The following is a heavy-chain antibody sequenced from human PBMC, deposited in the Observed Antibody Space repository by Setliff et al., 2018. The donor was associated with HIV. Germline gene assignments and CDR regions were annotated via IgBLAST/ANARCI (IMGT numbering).Heavy chain of an antibody. CDR2: IYPGDSDT. D-gene: IGHD6-25*01. CDR3: ARRRDGFIDY. J-gene: IGHJ4*02. CDR1: GFTFTDYW. Sequence: GESLKISCKASGFTFTDYWIGWVRQMPGRGLEWMGIIYPGDSDTRYSPSFRGQVTISADKSISTAYLQWSRLKASDTAMYYCARRRDGFIDYWGQGTLVTVS. V-gene: IGHV5-51*01.